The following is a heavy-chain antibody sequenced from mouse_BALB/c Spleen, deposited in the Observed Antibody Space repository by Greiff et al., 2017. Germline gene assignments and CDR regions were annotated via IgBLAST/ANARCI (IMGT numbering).Heavy chain of an antibody. V-gene: IGHV1S81*02. CDR2: INPSNGRT. Sequence: QVQLQQSGAELVKPGASVKLSCKASGYTFTSYWMHWVKQRPGQGLEWIGEINPSNGRTNYNEKFKSKATLTVDKSSSTAYMQLSSLTSEDSAVYYCARWGFYAMDYWGQGTSVTVSA. J-gene: IGHJ4*01. CDR1: GYTFTSYW. CDR3: ARWGFYAMDY.